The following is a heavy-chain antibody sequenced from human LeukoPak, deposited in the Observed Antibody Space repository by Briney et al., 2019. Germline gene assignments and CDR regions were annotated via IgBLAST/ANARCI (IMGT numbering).Heavy chain of an antibody. J-gene: IGHJ4*02. V-gene: IGHV4-34*01. Sequence: SETLSLTCAVYGGSFSGYYWSWIRQPPGKGLEWIWEINHSGSTNYNPSLKSRVTISVDTSKNQFSLKLSSVTAADTAVYYCARGAGLGYGDNFDYWGQGTLVTVS. CDR3: ARGAGLGYGDNFDY. D-gene: IGHD4-17*01. CDR2: INHSGST. CDR1: GGSFSGYY.